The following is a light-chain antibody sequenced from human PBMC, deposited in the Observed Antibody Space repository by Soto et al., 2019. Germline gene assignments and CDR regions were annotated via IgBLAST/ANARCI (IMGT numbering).Light chain of an antibody. J-gene: IGKJ2*01. V-gene: IGKV1-39*01. CDR3: QQTYTTPQT. Sequence: DIQMTQSPSSLSAFVGDRVSITCRASQSISDYLNWYQQKVGKAPKLLIYAASTLQSGVPSRFSGSGSGTEFTLTISSLQPEDFATYYCQQTYTTPQTFGQGTKLEI. CDR2: AAS. CDR1: QSISDY.